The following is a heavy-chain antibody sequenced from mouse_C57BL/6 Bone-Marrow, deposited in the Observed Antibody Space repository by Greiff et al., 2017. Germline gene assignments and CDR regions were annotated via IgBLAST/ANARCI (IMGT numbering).Heavy chain of an antibody. Sequence: VQLQQSGAELAKPGASVKLSCKASGYTFTSYWMHWVNQRPGQGLEWIGYINPSSGYTKYNQKFKDKATLTADKYSSTAYMQLSSLTYEDSAVYYCARWRRTYYSNYFDYWGQGTTLTVSS. V-gene: IGHV1-7*01. D-gene: IGHD2-5*01. CDR3: ARWRRTYYSNYFDY. J-gene: IGHJ2*01. CDR2: INPSSGYT. CDR1: GYTFTSYW.